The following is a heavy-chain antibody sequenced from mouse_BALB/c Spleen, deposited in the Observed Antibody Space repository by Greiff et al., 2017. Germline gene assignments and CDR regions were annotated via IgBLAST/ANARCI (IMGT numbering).Heavy chain of an antibody. V-gene: IGHV1S135*01. D-gene: IGHD2-1*01. Sequence: VQLQQSGPELMKPGASVKISCKASGYSFTSYYMHWVKQSHGKSLEWIGYIDPFNGGTSYNQKFKGKATLTVDKSSSTAYMHLSSLTSEDSAVYYCARYGNYVLDYWGQGTSVTVSS. CDR1: GYSFTSYY. J-gene: IGHJ4*01. CDR3: ARYGNYVLDY. CDR2: IDPFNGGT.